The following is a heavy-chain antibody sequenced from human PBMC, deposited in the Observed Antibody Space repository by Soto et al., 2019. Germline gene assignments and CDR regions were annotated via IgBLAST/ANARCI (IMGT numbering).Heavy chain of an antibody. Sequence: PGESLKISCKGSGYSLTSYWIGWVRQMPGKGLEWMGIIYPGDSDTRYSPSFQGQVTISADKSISTAYLQWSSLKASDTAMYYCARQDYDILTGYPLFDYWGQGTLVTVSS. CDR3: ARQDYDILTGYPLFDY. V-gene: IGHV5-51*01. CDR2: IYPGDSDT. J-gene: IGHJ4*02. D-gene: IGHD3-9*01. CDR1: GYSLTSYW.